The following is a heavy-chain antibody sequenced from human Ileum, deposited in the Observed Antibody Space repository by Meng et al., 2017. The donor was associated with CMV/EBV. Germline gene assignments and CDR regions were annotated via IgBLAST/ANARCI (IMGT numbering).Heavy chain of an antibody. D-gene: IGHD3-10*01. CDR2: IYYSGST. Sequence: SETLSPTGKVSGASITYYYWSWIRQSPGKGLEWIGYIYYSGSTDYSPSLKSRVTISVDPSRNQFSRNLSSVTAADRAVYYGARMFRDYNPSTKSYDIGMDVWGQGTTVTVSS. CDR3: ARMFRDYNPSTKSYDIGMDV. V-gene: IGHV4-59*01. CDR1: GASITYYY. J-gene: IGHJ6*02.